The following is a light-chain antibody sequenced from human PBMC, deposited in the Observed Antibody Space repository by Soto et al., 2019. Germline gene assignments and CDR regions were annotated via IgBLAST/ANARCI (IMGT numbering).Light chain of an antibody. CDR3: ATWDDSLNVLV. Sequence: QAVVTQPPSASGTPGQRVSISCSGSNSNIGSNTVHWYQLLSGTAPKLLIYKDTQRPSGVPDRVSGSKSDTSASLASSGLQSEDEGEYFCATWDDSLNVLVFGGGTKLTVL. J-gene: IGLJ2*01. CDR2: KDT. V-gene: IGLV1-44*01. CDR1: NSNIGSNT.